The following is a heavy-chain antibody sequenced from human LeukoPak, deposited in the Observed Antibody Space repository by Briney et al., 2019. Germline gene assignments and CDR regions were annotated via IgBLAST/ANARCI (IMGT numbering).Heavy chain of an antibody. CDR2: TPYDESTK. CDR3: AIDRNWLLTIDL. J-gene: IGHJ4*02. Sequence: GGSLRLSCAASAFTFSSYAMQWVRQAPGKGLEWVAVTPYDESTKHYADSVKGRFTISRDNYKNTLYLQMNSLRADDTAVYYCAIDRNWLLTIDLWGQGTLVTVSS. D-gene: IGHD2-15*01. V-gene: IGHV3-30-3*01. CDR1: AFTFSSYA.